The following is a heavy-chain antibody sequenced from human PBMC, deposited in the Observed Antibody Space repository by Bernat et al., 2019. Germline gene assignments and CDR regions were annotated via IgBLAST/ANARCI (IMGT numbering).Heavy chain of an antibody. J-gene: IGHJ1*01. CDR2: ISGSGGST. D-gene: IGHD1-26*01. CDR1: GFTFSSYA. Sequence: EVQLLESGVGLVQPGGSLRLSCAASGFTFSSYAMSWVRQAPGKGLEWVSAISGSGGSTYYADSVKGRFTISRDNSKNTLYLQMNSLRAEDTAVYYCAKDWIGWELLQYFQHWGQGTLVTVSS. V-gene: IGHV3-23*01. CDR3: AKDWIGWELLQYFQH.